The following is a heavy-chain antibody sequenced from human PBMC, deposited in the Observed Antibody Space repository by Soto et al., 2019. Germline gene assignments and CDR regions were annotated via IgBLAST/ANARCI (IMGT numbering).Heavy chain of an antibody. CDR3: ARVPRSYNWNYGDAFYI. V-gene: IGHV1-18*01. CDR2: ISAYNGNT. Sequence: ASVKVSCKGSCYTFTSYGLSWVRQAPGQGLEWMGWISAYNGNTNYAQKLQGRVTMTTDTSTSTAYMELRSLRSDDTAVYYCARVPRSYNWNYGDAFYIRGRGT. CDR1: CYTFTSYG. D-gene: IGHD1-7*01. J-gene: IGHJ3*02.